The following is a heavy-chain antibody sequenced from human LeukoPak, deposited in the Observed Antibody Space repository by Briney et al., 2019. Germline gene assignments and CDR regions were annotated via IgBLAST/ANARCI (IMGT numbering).Heavy chain of an antibody. D-gene: IGHD3-10*01. Sequence: PSETLSLTCAVYSRSFSGYYWSWIRQPPGKGLDWIGEIYHSGSTNYNPSLKSRVTISVDTSKNQFSLKLSSVTAVDTAVYYCARGFATMVRGVVLDFWGQGTLVTVSS. CDR2: IYHSGST. CDR3: ARGFATMVRGVVLDF. J-gene: IGHJ4*02. CDR1: SRSFSGYY. V-gene: IGHV4-34*01.